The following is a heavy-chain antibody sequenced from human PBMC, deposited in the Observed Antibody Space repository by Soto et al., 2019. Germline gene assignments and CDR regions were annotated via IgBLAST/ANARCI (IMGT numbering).Heavy chain of an antibody. CDR1: GYTFTGYY. D-gene: IGHD6-13*01. CDR2: INPNSGGT. V-gene: IGHV1-2*04. J-gene: IGHJ6*02. Sequence: ASVKVSCKASGYTFTGYYMHWVRHAPGQGLEWMGWINPNSGGTNYAQKFQGWVTMTRDTSISTAYMELSRLRSDDTAVYYCARDRIAAAYYYYGTDVWGQGTTVTVSS. CDR3: ARDRIAAAYYYYGTDV.